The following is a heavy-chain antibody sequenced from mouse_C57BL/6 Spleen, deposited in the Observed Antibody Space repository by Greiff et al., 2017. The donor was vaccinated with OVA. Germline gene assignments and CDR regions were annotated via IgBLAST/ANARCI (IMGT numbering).Heavy chain of an antibody. CDR3: ASYDGYYSYAMDY. CDR1: GYSFTSYY. CDR2: IYPGSGNT. V-gene: IGHV1-66*01. J-gene: IGHJ4*01. Sequence: VQLQESGPELVKPGASVKISCKASGYSFTSYYIHWVKQRPGQGLEWIGWIYPGSGNTKYNEKFKGKATLTADTSSSTAYMQLSSLTSEDSAVYYCASYDGYYSYAMDYWGQGTSVTVSS. D-gene: IGHD2-3*01.